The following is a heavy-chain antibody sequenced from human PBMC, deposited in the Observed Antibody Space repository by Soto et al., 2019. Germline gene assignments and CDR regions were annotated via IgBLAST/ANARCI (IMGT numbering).Heavy chain of an antibody. D-gene: IGHD2-2*02. J-gene: IGHJ5*02. CDR1: GYSFTSYW. CDR3: ARLAYTDRRLLISWFDP. V-gene: IGHV5-51*01. CDR2: IYPGDSDT. Sequence: PGESLKLSCKGSGYSFTSYWIGWVRQMPGKGLEWMGIIYPGDSDTRYSPSFQGQVTISADKSISTAYLQWSSLKASDTAMYYCARLAYTDRRLLISWFDPWGQGTLVTVSS.